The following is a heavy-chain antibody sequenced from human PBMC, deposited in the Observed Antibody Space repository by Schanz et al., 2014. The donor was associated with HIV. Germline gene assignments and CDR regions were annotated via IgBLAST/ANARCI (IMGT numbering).Heavy chain of an antibody. CDR2: IIPSGGST. CDR3: ARTRGIAVAGFDY. J-gene: IGHJ4*02. V-gene: IGHV1-46*02. Sequence: QVQLVQSGPEVRKPGASVKVSCMVPGGTFNSHGFGWVRQAPGQGPEWMGGIIPSGGSTSYAQKFQGRVTMTRDTSISTAYMELRRLRYDDTAVYYCARTRGIAVAGFDYWGQGTLVTVSS. CDR1: GGTFNSHG. D-gene: IGHD6-19*01.